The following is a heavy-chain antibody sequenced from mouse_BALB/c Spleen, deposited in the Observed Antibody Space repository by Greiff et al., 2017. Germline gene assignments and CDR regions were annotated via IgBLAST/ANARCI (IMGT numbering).Heavy chain of an antibody. J-gene: IGHJ1*01. CDR2: ISSGGSYT. Sequence: EVMLVESGGDLVKPGGSLKLSCAASGFTFSSYGMSWVRQTPDKRLEWVATISSGGSYTYYPDSVKGRFTISRDNAKNTLYLQMSSLKSEDTAMYYCARHKDYDPWYFDVWGAGTTVTVSS. V-gene: IGHV5-6*01. CDR3: ARHKDYDPWYFDV. D-gene: IGHD2-4*01. CDR1: GFTFSSYG.